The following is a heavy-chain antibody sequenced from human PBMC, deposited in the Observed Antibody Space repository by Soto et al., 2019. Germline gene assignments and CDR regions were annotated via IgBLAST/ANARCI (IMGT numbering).Heavy chain of an antibody. CDR3: ATDKGGNHYLHY. D-gene: IGHD3-10*02. V-gene: IGHV3-9*01. Sequence: GKGLEWVAGISWDSGAIGYADSVRDRFIISRDNAQNSLYLQINSLRVEDTGFYHCATDKGGNHYLHYCGPGSPVT. CDR2: ISWDSGAI. J-gene: IGHJ4*02.